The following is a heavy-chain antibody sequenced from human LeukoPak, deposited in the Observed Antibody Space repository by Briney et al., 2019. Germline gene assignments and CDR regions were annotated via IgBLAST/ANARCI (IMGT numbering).Heavy chain of an antibody. Sequence: SVKVSCKASGGTFSSYAISWVRQAPGQGLEWMGRIIPILGIANYAQKFQGRVTITADKSTSTAYMELSSQRSEDTAVYYCAREPYYYDSSGYDPWGQGTLVTVSS. CDR1: GGTFSSYA. D-gene: IGHD3-22*01. CDR3: AREPYYYDSSGYDP. J-gene: IGHJ5*02. V-gene: IGHV1-69*04. CDR2: IIPILGIA.